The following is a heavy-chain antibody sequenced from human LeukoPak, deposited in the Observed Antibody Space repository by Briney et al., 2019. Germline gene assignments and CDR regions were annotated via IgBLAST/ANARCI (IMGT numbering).Heavy chain of an antibody. CDR1: GYTFTGYY. V-gene: IGHV1-2*02. J-gene: IGHJ4*02. CDR3: ARDRGSSGWAWFDY. D-gene: IGHD6-19*01. Sequence: GASVKVSCKASGYTFTGYYMHWVRQAPGQGLEWMGWINANSGGTNYAQKFQGRVTMTRDTSISTAYMELSRLRSDDTAVYYCARDRGSSGWAWFDYWGQGTLVTVSS. CDR2: INANSGGT.